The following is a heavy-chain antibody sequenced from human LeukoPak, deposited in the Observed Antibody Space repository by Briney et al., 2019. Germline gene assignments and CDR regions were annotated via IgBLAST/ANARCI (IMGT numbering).Heavy chain of an antibody. D-gene: IGHD3-10*01. CDR1: GDSISSSSYY. V-gene: IGHV4-39*01. CDR3: ARQRAYYGSGSYYSGFDY. J-gene: IGHJ4*02. Sequence: PSETLSLTCTVSGDSISSSSYYWAWIRQPPGKGLGWIGSIYYSGSTHYNPSLESRVTMSVDTSKNQLSLKLTSVTAADAAAYYCARQRAYYGSGSYYSGFDYWGQGAPITVSS. CDR2: IYYSGST.